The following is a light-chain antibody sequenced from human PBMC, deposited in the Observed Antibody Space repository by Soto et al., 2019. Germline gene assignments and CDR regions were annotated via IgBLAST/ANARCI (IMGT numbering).Light chain of an antibody. V-gene: IGKV1-5*01. CDR3: QQYNTYPWT. CDR2: DAS. J-gene: IGKJ1*01. CDR1: QSRNNW. Sequence: DIQMTQSPSTLSASVGDRVTITCRASQSRNNWLAGYQQKPGKAPKLLIYDASSLERRVPSRLSGSDSGKEFTLAISSLQPDDSATFSCQQYNTYPWTFGQGTTVEI.